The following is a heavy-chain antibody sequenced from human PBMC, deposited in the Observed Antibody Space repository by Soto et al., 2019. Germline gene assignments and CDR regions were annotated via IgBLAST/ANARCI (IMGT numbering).Heavy chain of an antibody. D-gene: IGHD3-16*01. V-gene: IGHV3-30*04. CDR2: ISYNGRNK. J-gene: IGHJ4*02. Sequence: GGSLRLSCAASGFTFSLYAVHWVRQAPGKGLEWVAVISYNGRNKHYVDSVKGRFTISRDNSQDTLYLQMDSLRPDDTAVYYCARQAKIGDRSQFYFDSWGQGTLVTVSS. CDR1: GFTFSLYA. CDR3: ARQAKIGDRSQFYFDS.